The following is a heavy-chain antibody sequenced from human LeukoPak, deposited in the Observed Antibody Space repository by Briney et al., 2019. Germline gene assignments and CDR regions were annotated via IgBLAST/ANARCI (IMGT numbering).Heavy chain of an antibody. Sequence: SETLSLTCADPAGSITSSTSYWGSIRQPPGKGLEWIGSIYYSGSTYYNPSLKSRVTISVDTSKNQFSLKLTSVTASDTAVYYCVRQGVACGYWGQGTLVTVSS. CDR3: VRQGVACGY. D-gene: IGHD2-21*01. V-gene: IGHV4-39*01. J-gene: IGHJ4*02. CDR2: IYYSGST. CDR1: AGSITSSTSY.